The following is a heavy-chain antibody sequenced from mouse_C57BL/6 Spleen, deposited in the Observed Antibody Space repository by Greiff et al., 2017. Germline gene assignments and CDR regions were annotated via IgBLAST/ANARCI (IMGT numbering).Heavy chain of an antibody. Sequence: QVQLQQPGAELVKPGASVKMSCKASGYTFTSYWITWVKQRPGQGLEWIGDIYPGSGSTNYNEKFKSKATLTGDTSSSTAYMQLSSLTAEDSAVYYCARFPGTPLDYWGQGTTLTVSS. D-gene: IGHD4-1*01. V-gene: IGHV1-55*01. CDR2: IYPGSGST. CDR1: GYTFTSYW. J-gene: IGHJ2*01. CDR3: ARFPGTPLDY.